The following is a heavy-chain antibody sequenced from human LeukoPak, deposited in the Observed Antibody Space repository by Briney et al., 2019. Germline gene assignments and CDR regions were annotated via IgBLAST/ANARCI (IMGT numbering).Heavy chain of an antibody. V-gene: IGHV4-59*01. CDR1: GGSISTYY. D-gene: IGHD6-13*01. CDR3: ARGIAAYAP. CDR2: IYYSGST. J-gene: IGHJ5*02. Sequence: SETLSLTCTVSGGSISTYYWSWIRQPPGKGLEWIGYIYYSGSTNYNPSLKSRVTISVDTSKNHFSLKLNSATAADTAVYYCARGIAAYAPWGQGTLVTVSS.